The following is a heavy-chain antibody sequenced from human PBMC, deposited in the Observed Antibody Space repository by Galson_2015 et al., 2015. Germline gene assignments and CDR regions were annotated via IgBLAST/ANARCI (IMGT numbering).Heavy chain of an antibody. V-gene: IGHV3-30*03. CDR3: ARVGCSGGSCYYYGMDV. D-gene: IGHD2-15*01. CDR2: ISYDGSNK. J-gene: IGHJ6*02. CDR1: EFTFSSYG. Sequence: SLRLSCAASEFTFSSYGMHWVRQAPGKGLEWVAVISYDGSNKYYADSVKGRFTISRDNSKNTLYLQMNSLRAEDTAVYYCARVGCSGGSCYYYGMDVWGQGTTVTVSS.